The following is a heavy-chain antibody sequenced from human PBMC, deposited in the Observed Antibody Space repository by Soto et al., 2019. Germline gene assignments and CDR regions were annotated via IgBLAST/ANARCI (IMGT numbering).Heavy chain of an antibody. Sequence: VQLQQWGAGLLKPSETLSLTCAVYGGSFSGYYWSWIRQPPGKGLEWIREINHTGSTNYNPSLKSRVTISVDTSKNQFSLKLSSVTAADTAVYYSARGDYDILTGYYTPYGMDVWGQGTTVNVSS. D-gene: IGHD3-9*01. J-gene: IGHJ6*02. CDR3: ARGDYDILTGYYTPYGMDV. CDR2: INHTGST. V-gene: IGHV4-34*01. CDR1: GGSFSGYY.